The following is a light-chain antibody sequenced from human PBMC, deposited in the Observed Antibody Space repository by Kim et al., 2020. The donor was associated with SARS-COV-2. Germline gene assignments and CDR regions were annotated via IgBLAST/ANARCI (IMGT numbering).Light chain of an antibody. Sequence: SPGERAPLSCRASQSVSSNYLAWYQQKPGQAPRLLIYGASSRATGIPDRFSGSGSGTDFTLTISRLEPEDFAVYYCQQYGSSPPYTFGQGTKLEIK. J-gene: IGKJ2*01. CDR1: QSVSSNY. V-gene: IGKV3-20*01. CDR2: GAS. CDR3: QQYGSSPPYT.